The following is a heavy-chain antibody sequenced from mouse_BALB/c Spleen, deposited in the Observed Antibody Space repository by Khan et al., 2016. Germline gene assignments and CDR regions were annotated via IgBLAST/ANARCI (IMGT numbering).Heavy chain of an antibody. J-gene: IGHJ2*01. CDR3: ARSRDGNDY. V-gene: IGHV1-7*01. D-gene: IGHD2-1*01. Sequence: QVQLKQSGAELAKPGASVKMSCKASDYTFTSYWMHWVKQRPGQGLEWIGYINPSTGYTEYNQTFKDKATLTADKSSSTAYMQLSSLTSEDSAVYYCARSRDGNDYWGQGTTLTVSS. CDR2: INPSTGYT. CDR1: DYTFTSYW.